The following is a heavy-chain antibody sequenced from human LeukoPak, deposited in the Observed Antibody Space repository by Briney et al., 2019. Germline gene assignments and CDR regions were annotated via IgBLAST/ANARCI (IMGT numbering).Heavy chain of an antibody. V-gene: IGHV3-21*01. Sequence: PGGSLRLSCAASGFTLSSNSMNWVRQAPGKGLEWVSSISNTGTYTHYGDSLKGRFTISRDNAKNSLYLQMNSLRAEDTAVYYCARNTVTSYGMDVWGQGTTVTVSS. J-gene: IGHJ6*02. CDR2: ISNTGTYT. CDR1: GFTLSSNS. D-gene: IGHD4-17*01. CDR3: ARNTVTSYGMDV.